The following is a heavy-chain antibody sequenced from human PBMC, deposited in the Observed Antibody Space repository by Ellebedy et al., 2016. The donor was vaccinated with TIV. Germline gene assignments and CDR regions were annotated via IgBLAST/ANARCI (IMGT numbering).Heavy chain of an antibody. D-gene: IGHD6-19*01. V-gene: IGHV3-33*01. CDR1: GFTFSRSG. CDR2: IWYDGSIQ. J-gene: IGHJ4*02. CDR3: ATVRDGVWYADC. Sequence: GESLKISCAASGFTFSRSGMHWARQAPGKGLDWVAIIWYDGSIQYYTDSVKGRFTISRDNSKNTLYLQMNSLRDEDTAVYFCATVRDGVWYADCWGQGTLVTVSS.